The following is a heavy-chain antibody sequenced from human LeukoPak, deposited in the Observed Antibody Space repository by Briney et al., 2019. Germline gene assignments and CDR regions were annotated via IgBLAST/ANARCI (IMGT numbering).Heavy chain of an antibody. Sequence: SETLTLTCAVSGYSISSGYQWAWIRQSPGKGLEWIGSIYHSGSAHYNPSLKSRVTVSVETSKNQFSLKMYSVTAADTAVYYCARDPRWLTPDCTSTSCYENYFDPWGQGTLVTVSS. J-gene: IGHJ5*02. CDR2: IYHSGSA. D-gene: IGHD2-2*01. V-gene: IGHV4-38-2*02. CDR3: ARDPRWLTPDCTSTSCYENYFDP. CDR1: GYSISSGYQ.